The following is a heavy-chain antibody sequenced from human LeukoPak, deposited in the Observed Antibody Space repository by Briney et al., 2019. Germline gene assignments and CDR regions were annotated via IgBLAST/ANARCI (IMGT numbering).Heavy chain of an antibody. V-gene: IGHV3-23*01. CDR2: ISDSGDYT. CDR3: AKDTSDVKYCTYGVCSPFDY. Sequence: GGSLRLSCAASGFTVCSVAMGWVRQAPGQGLEWVSVISDSGDYTSYADSVRGRFTISRDNSRSTLYLQMISLRPEDTAVYYCAKDTSDVKYCTYGVCSPFDYWGQGTLVTVSS. D-gene: IGHD2-8*01. CDR1: GFTVCSVA. J-gene: IGHJ4*02.